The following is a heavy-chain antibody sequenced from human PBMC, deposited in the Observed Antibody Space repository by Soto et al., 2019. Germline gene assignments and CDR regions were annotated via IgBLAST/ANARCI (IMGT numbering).Heavy chain of an antibody. D-gene: IGHD2-2*02. CDR1: GFTFSSYA. Sequence: GSLRLSCAASGFTFSSYAMSWVRQAPGKGLEWVSAISGSGGSTYYADSVKGRFTISRDNSKNTLYLQMNSLRAEDTAVYYCAKYPSSTSCYKVSGMDVWGQGTTVTVSS. CDR2: ISGSGGST. J-gene: IGHJ6*02. CDR3: AKYPSSTSCYKVSGMDV. V-gene: IGHV3-23*01.